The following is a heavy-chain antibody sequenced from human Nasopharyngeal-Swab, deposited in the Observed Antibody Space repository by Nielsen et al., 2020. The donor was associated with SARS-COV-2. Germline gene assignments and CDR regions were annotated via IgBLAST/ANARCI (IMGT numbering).Heavy chain of an antibody. CDR3: AISGWYYAFDI. J-gene: IGHJ3*02. CDR1: GGSINSSSYC. D-gene: IGHD6-19*01. Sequence: SETLSLTCTVSGGSINSSSYCWGWIRQPPGKGLEWIGSIYYSGSTYYNPSLESRVTISVDTSKNQFSLKLSSVTAADTAVYYCAISGWYYAFDIWGQGTMVTVSS. V-gene: IGHV4-39*07. CDR2: IYYSGST.